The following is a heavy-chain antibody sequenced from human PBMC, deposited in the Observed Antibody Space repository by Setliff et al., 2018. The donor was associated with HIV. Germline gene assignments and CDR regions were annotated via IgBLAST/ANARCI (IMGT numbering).Heavy chain of an antibody. Sequence: SETLSLTCAVSGGSISGGGYSWSWIRQPPGKALEWIGHIYHSGSAFYNPSLKSRVTISVDRSKNHFSLKLNSVTAADTAVYYCARVGASGTSYGMDVWGQGTTVTVSS. D-gene: IGHD3-10*01. CDR1: GGSISGGGYS. CDR3: ARVGASGTSYGMDV. CDR2: IYHSGSA. V-gene: IGHV4-30-2*01. J-gene: IGHJ6*02.